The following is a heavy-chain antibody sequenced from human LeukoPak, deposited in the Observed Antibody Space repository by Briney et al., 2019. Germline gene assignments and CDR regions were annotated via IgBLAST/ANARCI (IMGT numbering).Heavy chain of an antibody. V-gene: IGHV1-69*13. J-gene: IGHJ4*02. CDR1: GGTFSNYA. CDR2: IIPIFGTA. CDR3: ARFKGRYYDSSGYYSEIDY. D-gene: IGHD3-22*01. Sequence: ASVKVSCKSSGGTFSNYAISWVRQAPGQGLEWMGGIIPIFGTANYAQKFQGRVTITADESTSTAYMELSSLRSEDTAVYYCARFKGRYYDSSGYYSEIDYWGQGTLVTVSS.